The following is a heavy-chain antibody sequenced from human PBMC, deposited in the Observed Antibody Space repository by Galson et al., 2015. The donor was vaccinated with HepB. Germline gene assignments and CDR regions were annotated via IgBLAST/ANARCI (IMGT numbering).Heavy chain of an antibody. CDR2: IYYTGST. CDR1: GGSISSYY. Sequence: TLSLTCTVVGGSISSYYWSWVRQPPGKGLEWIGFIYYTGSTNYNPSLKSRVTISLDTSKKQVSLNLTSVTTADTAVYYCARDFTTRGNIPTESDAFDMWGQGTMVTVPS. CDR3: ARDFTTRGNIPTESDAFDM. J-gene: IGHJ3*02. V-gene: IGHV4-59*01. D-gene: IGHD2/OR15-2a*01.